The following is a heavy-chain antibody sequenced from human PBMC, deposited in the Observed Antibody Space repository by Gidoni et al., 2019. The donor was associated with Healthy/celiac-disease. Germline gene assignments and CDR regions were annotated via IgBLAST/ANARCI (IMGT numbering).Heavy chain of an antibody. CDR2: INHSGST. J-gene: IGHJ3*02. CDR3: ARGRIHGSGSYGI. Sequence: QVQLQQWGAGLLKPSETLSLTCAVSGGSFSGYYWSWIRQPPGKGLEWIGEINHSGSTNYNPSLKSRVTISVDTSKNQFSLKLSSVTAADTAVYYCARGRIHGSGSYGIWGQGTMVTVSS. D-gene: IGHD3-10*01. CDR1: GGSFSGYY. V-gene: IGHV4-34*01.